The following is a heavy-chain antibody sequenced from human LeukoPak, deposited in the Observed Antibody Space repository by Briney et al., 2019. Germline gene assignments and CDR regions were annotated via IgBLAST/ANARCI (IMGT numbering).Heavy chain of an antibody. CDR3: ARDGVRYFDWLAPYYYYYGMDV. D-gene: IGHD3-9*01. J-gene: IGHJ6*02. Sequence: GGSLRLSCAASGFTFSSYWMHWVRQAPGKGLVWVSRINSDGSSTSYADSVKGRFTISRDNAKNTLYLQMNSLRAEDTAVYYCARDGVRYFDWLAPYYYYYGMDVWGQRTTVTVSS. V-gene: IGHV3-74*01. CDR2: INSDGSST. CDR1: GFTFSSYW.